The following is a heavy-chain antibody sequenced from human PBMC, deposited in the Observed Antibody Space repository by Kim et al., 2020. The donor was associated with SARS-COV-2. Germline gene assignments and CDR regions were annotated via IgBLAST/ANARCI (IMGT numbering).Heavy chain of an antibody. V-gene: IGHV3-11*06. J-gene: IGHJ2*01. D-gene: IGHD3-22*01. Sequence: KGRFTISRDNAKNSLYLQMNSLRAEDTAVYYCARDLGGQYYYDRSGHFDLWGRGTLVTVSS. CDR3: ARDLGGQYYYDRSGHFDL.